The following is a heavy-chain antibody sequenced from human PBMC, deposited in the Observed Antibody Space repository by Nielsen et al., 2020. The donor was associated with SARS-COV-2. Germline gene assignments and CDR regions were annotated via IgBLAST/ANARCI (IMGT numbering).Heavy chain of an antibody. J-gene: IGHJ3*02. CDR3: ARVYYDFWSGAKAGPDAFDI. CDR2: INHSGST. V-gene: IGHV4-34*01. D-gene: IGHD3-3*01. Sequence: ESLRLSCAVYGGSFSGYYWSWIRQPPGKGLEWIGEINHSGSTNYNPSLKSRVTISVDTSKNQFSLKLSSVTAADTAVYYCARVYYDFWSGAKAGPDAFDIWGQGTMVTVSS. CDR1: GGSFSGYY.